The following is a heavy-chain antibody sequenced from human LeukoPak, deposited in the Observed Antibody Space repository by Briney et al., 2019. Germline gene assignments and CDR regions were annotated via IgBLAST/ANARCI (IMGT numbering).Heavy chain of an antibody. CDR3: ARHGYGDYVVAFDV. J-gene: IGHJ3*01. V-gene: IGHV4-39*01. D-gene: IGHD4-17*01. CDR1: GGSISNTIYY. CDR2: AYYTRST. Sequence: PSETLSLTCTVSGGSISNTIYYWGWIRQPPGKGLEWIGTAYYTRSTYYNPSLKSRVTISVGTSQNQFSLKLSSVTASDTAVYYCARHGYGDYVVAFDVWGQGTMVTVSS.